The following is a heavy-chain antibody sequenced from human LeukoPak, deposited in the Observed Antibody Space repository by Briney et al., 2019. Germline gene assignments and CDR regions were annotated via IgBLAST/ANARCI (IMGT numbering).Heavy chain of an antibody. D-gene: IGHD1-26*01. CDR2: INSYKGNT. CDR3: ARVKWELYPADS. J-gene: IGHJ4*02. CDR1: GYTFTSYG. Sequence: GASVKVSCKASGYTFTSYGISWVRQAPGQGLEWLGWINSYKGNTNYAQKLQGRVTLTTDTSTSTAYMEFRNLKSDDTAVYYCARVKWELYPADSWGRGTLLTVSS. V-gene: IGHV1-18*01.